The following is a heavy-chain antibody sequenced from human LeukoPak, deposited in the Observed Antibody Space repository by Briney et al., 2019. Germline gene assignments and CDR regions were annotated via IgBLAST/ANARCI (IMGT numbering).Heavy chain of an antibody. D-gene: IGHD3-22*01. CDR1: GGSISSYY. CDR2: IYYSGST. J-gene: IGHJ4*02. CDR3: ARHTSYSFDTSGYYSFDY. Sequence: ASETLSLTCTVSGGSISSYYWSWIRQPPGKGLEWIGYIYYSGSTNYNPSLKSRVTISVDTSKNQFSLRLSSVTAADAALYYCARHTSYSFDTSGYYSFDYWGRGTLVTVSS. V-gene: IGHV4-59*08.